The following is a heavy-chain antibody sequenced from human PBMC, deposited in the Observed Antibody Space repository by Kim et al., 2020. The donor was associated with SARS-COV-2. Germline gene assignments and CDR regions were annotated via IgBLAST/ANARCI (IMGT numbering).Heavy chain of an antibody. D-gene: IGHD1-26*01. CDR3: ASYPGGSYAMGVGFDY. CDR1: GGTFSSYA. Sequence: SVKVSCKASGGTFSSYAISWVRQAPGQGLEWMGGIIPIFGTANYAQKFQGRVTITADESTSTAYMELSSLRSEDTAVYYCASYPGGSYAMGVGFDYWGQGTLVTVSS. CDR2: IIPIFGTA. V-gene: IGHV1-69*13. J-gene: IGHJ4*02.